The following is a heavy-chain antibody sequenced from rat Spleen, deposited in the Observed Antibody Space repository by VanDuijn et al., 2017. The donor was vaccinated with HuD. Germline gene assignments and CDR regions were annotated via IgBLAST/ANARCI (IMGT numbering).Heavy chain of an antibody. CDR2: INTDGGST. D-gene: IGHD1-10*01. CDR3: TRGGNYALDA. J-gene: IGHJ4*01. Sequence: EVQPVESGGGLVQPGRSLKLSCAASGFTLSSYWIYWIRHAPGKGLEWASSINTDGGSTYYPVSVKGRFTISRDNAENTVYLQMNSLRSEDTATYYCTRGGNYALDAWGQGASVTVSS. V-gene: IGHV5-58*01. CDR1: GFTLSSYW.